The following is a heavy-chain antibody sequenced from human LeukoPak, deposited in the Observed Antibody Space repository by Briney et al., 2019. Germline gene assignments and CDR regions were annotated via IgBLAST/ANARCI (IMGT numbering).Heavy chain of an antibody. V-gene: IGHV3-43*02. Sequence: GGSLRLSCAASGFSFSNAWMSWVRQAPGKGLEWASLISGDGVSTFYADSVKGRFSISRDNSKNSLSLEMNSLRTEDTAMYYCARESGKFDYWGQGTLVAVSS. CDR1: GFSFSNAW. CDR2: ISGDGVST. CDR3: ARESGKFDY. J-gene: IGHJ4*02.